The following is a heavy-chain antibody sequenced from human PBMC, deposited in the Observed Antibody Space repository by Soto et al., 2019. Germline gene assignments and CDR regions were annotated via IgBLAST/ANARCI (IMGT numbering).Heavy chain of an antibody. CDR1: GGSISTYY. V-gene: IGHV4-39*01. CDR3: ARPSGSYLYYFDY. J-gene: IGHJ4*02. Sequence: ETLSLTCTVSGGSISTYYWSWIRQPPGKGLEWIGSIYYSGSTYYNPSLKSRVTISVDTSKNQFSLKLSSVTAADTAVYYCARPSGSYLYYFDYWGQGTLVTVSS. CDR2: IYYSGST. D-gene: IGHD1-26*01.